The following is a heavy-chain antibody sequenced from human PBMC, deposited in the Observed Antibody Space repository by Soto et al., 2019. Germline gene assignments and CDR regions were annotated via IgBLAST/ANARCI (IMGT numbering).Heavy chain of an antibody. V-gene: IGHV1-18*01. CDR1: GYTFTSYG. CDR3: ARDPPYYDFWSGYYTGIGYYGMDV. J-gene: IGHJ6*02. CDR2: ISAYNGNT. Sequence: GASVKVSCKASGYTFTSYGISWVRQAPGQGLEWMGWISAYNGNTNYAQKLQGRVTMTTDTSTSTAYMELRSLRSDDTAVYYCARDPPYYDFWSGYYTGIGYYGMDVWGQGTTVTVPS. D-gene: IGHD3-3*01.